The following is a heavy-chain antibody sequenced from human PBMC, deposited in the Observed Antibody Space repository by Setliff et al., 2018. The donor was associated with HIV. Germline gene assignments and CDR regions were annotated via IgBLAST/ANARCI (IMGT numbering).Heavy chain of an antibody. Sequence: PSETLSLTCAVSGGSISSNWWSWARQSPGKGLEWIGEIYHSGSTHYNPSLQSRVTISVDKSKSQFSLKLNSVTAADTAVYYCGGNGYYSIDYWGQGTLVTVSS. J-gene: IGHJ4*02. CDR3: GGNGYYSIDY. D-gene: IGHD3-22*01. CDR2: IYHSGST. CDR1: GGSISSNW. V-gene: IGHV4-4*02.